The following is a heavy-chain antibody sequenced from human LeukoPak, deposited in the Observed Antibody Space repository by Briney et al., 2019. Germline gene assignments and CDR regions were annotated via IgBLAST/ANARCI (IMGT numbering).Heavy chain of an antibody. Sequence: GGSLRLSCAASGFTFSSYAMSWVRQAPGKGLEWVSAISGSGGSTYYAGSVKGRFTISRDNTKNTLYLQMTSLRAEDTAVYYCAKDLCSGSGGSCPDAFDIWGQGTMVTVSS. CDR1: GFTFSSYA. D-gene: IGHD2-15*01. J-gene: IGHJ3*02. V-gene: IGHV3-23*01. CDR3: AKDLCSGSGGSCPDAFDI. CDR2: ISGSGGST.